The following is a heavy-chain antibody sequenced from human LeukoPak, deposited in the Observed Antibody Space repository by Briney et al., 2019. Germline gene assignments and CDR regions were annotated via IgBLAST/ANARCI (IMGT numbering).Heavy chain of an antibody. CDR3: ARSRGGGYSCGYNPPDAFDI. J-gene: IGHJ3*02. CDR1: GFTFSDYY. Sequence: GGSLRLSCAASGFTFSDYYMSWIRQAPGKGLEWVSYISSSGSTIYYADSVKGRFTISRDNAKNSLYLQMNSLRAEDTAVYYCARSRGGGYSCGYNPPDAFDIWGQGTMVTVSS. V-gene: IGHV3-11*01. D-gene: IGHD5-18*01. CDR2: ISSSGSTI.